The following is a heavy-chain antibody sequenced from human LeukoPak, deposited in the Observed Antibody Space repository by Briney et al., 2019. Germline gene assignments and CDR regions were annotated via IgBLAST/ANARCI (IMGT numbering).Heavy chain of an antibody. CDR2: IRYDGSNK. CDR1: GFTFSSYG. D-gene: IGHD3-3*01. V-gene: IGHV3-30*02. CDR3: AKDGADFWSGYYIDAFDI. Sequence: GGSLRLSCAASGFTFSSYGMHWVRQAPGKGLEWVAFIRYDGSNKYYADSVKGRFTISRDNSKKTLYLQMNSLRAEDTAVYYCAKDGADFWSGYYIDAFDIWGQGTMVTVSS. J-gene: IGHJ3*02.